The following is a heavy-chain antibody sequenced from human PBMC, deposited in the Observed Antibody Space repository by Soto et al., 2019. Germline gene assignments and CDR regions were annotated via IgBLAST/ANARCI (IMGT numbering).Heavy chain of an antibody. CDR3: AKWDGYGDH. D-gene: IGHD5-12*01. Sequence: GGSLRLSXAASGFTFSSNSFTWVRQAPGKGLEYVSGISIGGDKTWHADSVKGRFTVSRDNSKNTVYLQMNSLRVDDTAVYYCAKWDGYGDHWGQGTLVTVSS. J-gene: IGHJ5*02. CDR2: ISIGGDKT. CDR1: GFTFSSNS. V-gene: IGHV3-23*01.